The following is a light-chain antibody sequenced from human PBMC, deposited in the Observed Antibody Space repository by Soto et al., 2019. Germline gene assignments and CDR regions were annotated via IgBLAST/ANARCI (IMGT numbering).Light chain of an antibody. J-gene: IGKJ1*01. CDR1: QSISSSH. CDR2: GAS. V-gene: IGKV3-20*01. CDR3: QQYGTSPRT. Sequence: EIVLTQSPGTLSLSQGERATLSCRASQSISSSHLAWYQQKPGHAPRLLIYGASNRATGIPDRFSGSGSGTDFTLTISRLEPEDFAVYYCQQYGTSPRTFGQGTKVEIK.